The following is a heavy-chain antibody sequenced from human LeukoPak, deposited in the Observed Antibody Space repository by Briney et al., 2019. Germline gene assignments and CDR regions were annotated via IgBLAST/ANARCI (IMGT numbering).Heavy chain of an antibody. CDR1: GFIFSGHW. Sequence: GGSLRLSCADSGFIFSGHWVTWVRQAPGKGLEGVANINQDGSVTWYVDSVKGRFTLSRDNAKKSVYLQMNSLRPDDTAVYFCARDAGWGRFDYWGQGTLLTVSS. D-gene: IGHD1-26*01. V-gene: IGHV3-7*03. CDR3: ARDAGWGRFDY. J-gene: IGHJ4*02. CDR2: INQDGSVT.